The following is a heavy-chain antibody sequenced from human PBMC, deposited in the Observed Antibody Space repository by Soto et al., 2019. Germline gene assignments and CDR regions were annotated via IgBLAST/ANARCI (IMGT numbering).Heavy chain of an antibody. CDR2: IMWNSRKI. Sequence: DVQLIESGGGFVQPGWSLRLSCAGSGFTFSEHAMHWVRQAPGKGLGWVSGIMWNSRKIGYADSVRGRFIISRDNDRNCLYLQRNCLRVVDTATDYCGRYLLAGGADVWRQGTTVIVSS. J-gene: IGHJ6*01. CDR1: GFTFSEHA. D-gene: IGHD2-21*01. CDR3: GRYLLAGGADV. V-gene: IGHV3-9*01.